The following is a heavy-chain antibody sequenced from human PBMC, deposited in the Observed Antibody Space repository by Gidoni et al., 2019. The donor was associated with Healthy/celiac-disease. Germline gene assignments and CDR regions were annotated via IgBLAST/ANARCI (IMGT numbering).Heavy chain of an antibody. Sequence: EVQLLESGGGLVQSGGSLRRPCAASGVTFSSYAMSWVRQAPGKGLEWVSAISGSGGSTYYADSVKCRFTISRDNSKNTLYLQMNRLRAEDTAVYYCAKGVSLWPGGFDYWGQGTLVTVSS. CDR3: AKGVSLWPGGFDY. CDR2: ISGSGGST. V-gene: IGHV3-23*01. CDR1: GVTFSSYA. D-gene: IGHD3-10*01. J-gene: IGHJ4*02.